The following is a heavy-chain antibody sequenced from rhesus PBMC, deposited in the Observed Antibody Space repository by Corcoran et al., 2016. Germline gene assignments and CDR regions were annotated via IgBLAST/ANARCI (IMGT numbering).Heavy chain of an antibody. CDR1: GFTFSNSW. V-gene: IGHV3-30*02. CDR3: TTVGSGWFFDY. Sequence: EVQLVESGGGLVQPGGSLRLSCAASGFTFSNSWMSWVRKAPGKGLEWVARIKRKADGETADYAASVKGRFTISRYDSKNTLYLQMNSLKTEDTAVYYCTTVGSGWFFDYWGQGVLVTVSS. D-gene: IGHD6-31*01. CDR2: IKRKADGETA. J-gene: IGHJ4*01.